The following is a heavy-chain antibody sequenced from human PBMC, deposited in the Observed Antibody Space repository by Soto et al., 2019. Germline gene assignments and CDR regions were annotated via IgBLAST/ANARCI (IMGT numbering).Heavy chain of an antibody. CDR1: GYTFTGYY. CDR3: ARASTIFGVVSPYGMDV. Sequence: ASVKVSCKASGYTFTGYYMHWVRQAPGQGLEWMGWINPNSGGTNYAQKFQGWVTMTRDTSISTAYMELSRLRSDDTAVYYCARASTIFGVVSPYGMDVWGEGTTVAVYS. D-gene: IGHD3-3*01. J-gene: IGHJ6*04. V-gene: IGHV1-2*04. CDR2: INPNSGGT.